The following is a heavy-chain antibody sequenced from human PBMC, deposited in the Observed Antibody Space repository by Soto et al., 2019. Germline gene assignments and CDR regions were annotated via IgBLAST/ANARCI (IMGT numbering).Heavy chain of an antibody. V-gene: IGHV3-64*01. J-gene: IGHJ6*03. CDR3: AGRPRPDFSHMAV. D-gene: IGHD6-6*01. CDR2: ISSNGVGT. Sequence: EVQLAESGGGLAQPGGSLRLSCAASGFTLSGYAMDWVRQAPGKGLEYVSGISSNGVGTYYANSVQGRFTISRDNSKNTVYLQMGSLRPKNMAVYYCAGRPRPDFSHMAVWGKGTTVTVSS. CDR1: GFTLSGYA.